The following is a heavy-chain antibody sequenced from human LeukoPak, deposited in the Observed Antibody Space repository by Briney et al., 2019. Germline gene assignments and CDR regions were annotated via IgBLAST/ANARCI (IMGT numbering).Heavy chain of an antibody. Sequence: ASVKVSCKASGYTFTSYGISWVRQAPGQGLEWMGWISAYNGNTNYAQKLQGRVTMTTDTSTSTAYMELRSLRSDDTAVYYCARDGSYYGSGSQGWFDPWGQGTLVTVSS. D-gene: IGHD3-10*01. V-gene: IGHV1-18*01. CDR3: ARDGSYYGSGSQGWFDP. CDR2: ISAYNGNT. CDR1: GYTFTSYG. J-gene: IGHJ5*02.